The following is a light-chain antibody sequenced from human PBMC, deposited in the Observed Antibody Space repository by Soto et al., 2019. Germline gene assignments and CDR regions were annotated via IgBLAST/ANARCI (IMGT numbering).Light chain of an antibody. CDR1: ASDVGAYDY. Sequence: QSALTQPASVSGSPGQSITISCTGTASDVGAYDYVSWYRQDPGKAPKVMIYEVSNRPSGVSNRFSGSKSGNTASLTISGLQAEDEADYYCSSYTSSSNWVFGGGTQLTVL. CDR2: EVS. V-gene: IGLV2-14*01. J-gene: IGLJ3*02. CDR3: SSYTSSSNWV.